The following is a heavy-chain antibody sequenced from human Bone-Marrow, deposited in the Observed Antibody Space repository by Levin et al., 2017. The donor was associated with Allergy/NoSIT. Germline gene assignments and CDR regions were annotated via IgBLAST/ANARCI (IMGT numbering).Heavy chain of an antibody. CDR3: ARDNDHLVDY. CDR1: GYTFTTSA. Sequence: GESLKISCKASGYTFTTSAISWVRQAPGQGLEWMGWISGYSGNTYYAQKFHDRLTVTTDTYTSTAYMELRSLTFDDTAVYYCARDNDHLVDYWGQGTVVSISS. D-gene: IGHD2-21*01. J-gene: IGHJ4*02. V-gene: IGHV1-18*01. CDR2: ISGYSGNT.